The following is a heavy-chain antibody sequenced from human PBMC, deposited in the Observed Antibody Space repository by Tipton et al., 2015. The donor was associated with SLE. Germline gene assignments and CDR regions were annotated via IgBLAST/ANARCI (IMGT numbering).Heavy chain of an antibody. D-gene: IGHD3-22*01. CDR3: VRDPQGYYYDSRGYFDL. Sequence: LRLSCAASGFTFSRYWMSWVRQLPGKGLEWIGYIYTSGSTNYNPSLKSRVTISVDTSKNQFSLKLSSMTAADTAMYYCVRDPQGYYYDSRGYFDLWGRGTLVTVSS. CDR2: IYTSGST. CDR1: GFTFSRYW. V-gene: IGHV4-4*08. J-gene: IGHJ2*01.